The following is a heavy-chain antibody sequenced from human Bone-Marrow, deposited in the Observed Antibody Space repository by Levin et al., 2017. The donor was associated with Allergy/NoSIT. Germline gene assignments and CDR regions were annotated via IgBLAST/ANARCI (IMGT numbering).Heavy chain of an antibody. CDR1: GYSISSGYY. D-gene: IGHD6-19*01. V-gene: IGHV4-38-2*01. J-gene: IGHJ5*02. CDR3: ASDPVEQWLAGGNWFDP. Sequence: SETLSLTCAVSGYSISSGYYWGWIRQPPGKGLEWIGSIYHSGSTYYNPSLKSRVTISVDTSKNQFSLKLSSVTAADTAVYYCASDPVEQWLAGGNWFDPWGQGTLVTVSS. CDR2: IYHSGST.